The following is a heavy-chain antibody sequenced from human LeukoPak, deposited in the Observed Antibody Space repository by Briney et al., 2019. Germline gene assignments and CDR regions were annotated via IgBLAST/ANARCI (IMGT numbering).Heavy chain of an antibody. J-gene: IGHJ4*02. CDR2: ISSNGGST. D-gene: IGHD2-15*01. CDR1: GFTFSSYA. CDR3: VKERGYCSGGSCYFDY. Sequence: PGGSLRLCCSASGFTFSSYAMHWVRQAPGKGLEYVSAISSNGGSTYYADSVKGRFTISRDNSKNTLYLQMSSLRAEDTAVYYCVKERGYCSGGSCYFDYWGQGTLVTVSS. V-gene: IGHV3-64D*06.